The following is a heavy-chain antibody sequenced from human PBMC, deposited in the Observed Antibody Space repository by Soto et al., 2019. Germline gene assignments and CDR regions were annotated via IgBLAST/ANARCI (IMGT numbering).Heavy chain of an antibody. Sequence: EVQLLESGGGLVQPGGSLRLSCAASGFTFSSYAMSWVRQAPGKGLEWVSAISGSGGSTYYVDSVKGRFTISRDNSKNTLYLKMNSLRAEDTAVYYCAKDPFLVGAGLYYFDYWGQGTLVTVSS. V-gene: IGHV3-23*01. CDR2: ISGSGGST. CDR3: AKDPFLVGAGLYYFDY. D-gene: IGHD3-16*01. CDR1: GFTFSSYA. J-gene: IGHJ4*02.